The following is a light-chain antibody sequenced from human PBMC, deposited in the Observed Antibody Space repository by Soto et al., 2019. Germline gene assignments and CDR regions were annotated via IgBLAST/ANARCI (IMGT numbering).Light chain of an antibody. J-gene: IGKJ3*01. CDR3: QPYGSSPFT. CDR2: GAS. Sequence: EIVLTQSPGTLSLSPGERATLSCRASQSLSSTYLVWYQQKPGQAPRLIIYGASSRATGIPDRFSGSGSGTDFTLAISRLEPEDFAVYYCQPYGSSPFTFGPGTKVDIK. CDR1: QSLSSTY. V-gene: IGKV3-20*01.